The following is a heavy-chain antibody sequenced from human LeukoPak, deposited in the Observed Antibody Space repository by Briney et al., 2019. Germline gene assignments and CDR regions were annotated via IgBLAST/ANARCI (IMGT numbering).Heavy chain of an antibody. CDR2: IYYSGST. CDR3: ARRGYYYELADY. V-gene: IGHV4-39*01. Sequence: SETLSLTCTVSGGSISSSSYYWGWIRQPPGKGLEWIGSIYYSGSTYYNPSLKSRVTISVDTSKNQFSLKLSSVTAADTAVYYCARRGYYYELADYWGQGTLVTVSS. D-gene: IGHD3-22*01. J-gene: IGHJ4*02. CDR1: GGSISSSSYY.